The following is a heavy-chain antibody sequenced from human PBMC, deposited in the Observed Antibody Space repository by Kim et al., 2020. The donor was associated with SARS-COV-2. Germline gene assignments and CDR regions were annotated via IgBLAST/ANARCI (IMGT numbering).Heavy chain of an antibody. V-gene: IGHV4-4*02. CDR3: ARDQFLWFGESPSGWFDP. J-gene: IGHJ5*02. CDR2: IYHSGST. D-gene: IGHD3-10*01. Sequence: SETLSLTCAVSGGSISSSNWWSWVRQPPGKGLEWIGEIYHSGSTNYNPSLKSRVTISVDKSKNQFSLKLSSVTAADTAVYYCARDQFLWFGESPSGWFDPWGQGTLVTVSS. CDR1: GGSISSSNW.